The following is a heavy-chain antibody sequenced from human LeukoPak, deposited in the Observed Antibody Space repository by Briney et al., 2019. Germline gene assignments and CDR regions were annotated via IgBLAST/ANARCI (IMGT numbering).Heavy chain of an antibody. CDR1: GGSISSSSYY. J-gene: IGHJ4*02. CDR3: ARLSRGGSYGFDY. Sequence: SETPSLTCTVSGGSISSSSYYWGWIRQPPGKGLEWIGSIYYSGSTYYNPSLKSRVTISVDTSKNQFSLKLSSVTAADTAMYYCARLSRGGSYGFDYWGQGTLVTVSS. V-gene: IGHV4-39*01. D-gene: IGHD1-26*01. CDR2: IYYSGST.